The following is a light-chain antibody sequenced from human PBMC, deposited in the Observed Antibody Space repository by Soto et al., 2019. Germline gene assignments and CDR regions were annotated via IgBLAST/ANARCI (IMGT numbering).Light chain of an antibody. Sequence: DILMTQSPSSLSASVGDRVTITCRASQTISKYLNWYQQIAGKAPKLPIYAAYTLQSGFPSRFSGSGSGTDFTLTITSLQPEDFATYYCQQTYNSPRTFGGGTKVEI. CDR1: QTISKY. V-gene: IGKV1-39*01. CDR3: QQTYNSPRT. J-gene: IGKJ4*01. CDR2: AAY.